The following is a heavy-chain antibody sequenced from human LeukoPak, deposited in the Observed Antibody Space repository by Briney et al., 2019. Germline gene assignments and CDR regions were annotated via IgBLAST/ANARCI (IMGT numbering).Heavy chain of an antibody. CDR3: ARSPMYYYGFGGFDY. V-gene: IGHV4-38-2*02. Sequence: KPSETLSLTCTVSGYSISSGYYWGWIRQPPGKGLEWIGSIYHSGSTYYNPSLKSRVTISVDTSKNQFSLKLSSVTAADTAVYYCARSPMYYYGFGGFDYWGQGTLVTVSS. D-gene: IGHD3-10*01. J-gene: IGHJ4*02. CDR1: GYSISSGYY. CDR2: IYHSGST.